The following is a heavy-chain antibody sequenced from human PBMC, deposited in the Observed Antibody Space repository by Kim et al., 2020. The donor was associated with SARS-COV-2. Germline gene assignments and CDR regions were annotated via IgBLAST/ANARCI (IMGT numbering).Heavy chain of an antibody. V-gene: IGHV4-31*03. Sequence: SETLSLTCTVSGGSISSGGYYWSWIRQHPGKGLEWIGYIYYTGSTYYNPSLKSRVTISLDTSKNQFSLKLSSVTAADTAVYYCAREGCGPYSGSGSQYDYWGQGTLVTVSS. D-gene: IGHD3-10*01. CDR2: IYYTGST. CDR1: GGSISSGGYY. CDR3: AREGCGPYSGSGSQYDY. J-gene: IGHJ4*02.